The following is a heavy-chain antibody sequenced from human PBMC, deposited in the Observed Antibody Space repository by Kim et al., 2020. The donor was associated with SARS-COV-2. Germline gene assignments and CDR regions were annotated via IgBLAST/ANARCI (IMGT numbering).Heavy chain of an antibody. CDR2: MNPNSGNT. J-gene: IGHJ6*03. D-gene: IGHD2-21*01. V-gene: IGHV1-8*01. CDR3: ARGRKNIVVVIAIPAYYYYMEV. Sequence: ASVKVSCKASGYTFTSYDINWVRQATGQGLEWMGWMNPNSGNTGYAQKFQGRVTMTRNTSISTAYMELSSLRSEDTAVYYCARGRKNIVVVIAIPAYYYYMEVWGKGTTVTVSS. CDR1: GYTFTSYD.